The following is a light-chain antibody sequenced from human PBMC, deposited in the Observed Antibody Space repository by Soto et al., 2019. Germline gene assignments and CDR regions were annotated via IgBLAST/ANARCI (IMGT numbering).Light chain of an antibody. CDR3: QSYDRSSPVV. CDR2: ANN. V-gene: IGLV6-57*04. CDR1: SGSIASSY. J-gene: IGLJ2*01. Sequence: NFMLTQPHSVSASPGKTVTISCTRSSGSIASSYVQWYQQRPGSAPKLLIFANNERPSGVPGRFSGSIDISSNSASLTISGLKSEDEADYYCQSYDRSSPVVFGGGTKVTVL.